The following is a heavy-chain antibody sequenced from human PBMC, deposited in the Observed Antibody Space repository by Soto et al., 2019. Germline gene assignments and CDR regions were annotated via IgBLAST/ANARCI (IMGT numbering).Heavy chain of an antibody. D-gene: IGHD6-13*01. V-gene: IGHV3-23*01. CDR1: GFTFSSYA. CDR2: ISGSGGST. J-gene: IGHJ6*02. CDR3: AKQGDSSSWQFYYYGMHV. Sequence: GGSLRLSCAASGFTFSSYAMSWVRQAPGKGLEWVSAISGSGGSTYYADSVKGRFTISRDNSKNTLYLQMNSLRAEDTAVYYCAKQGDSSSWQFYYYGMHVWGQGTTVTVSS.